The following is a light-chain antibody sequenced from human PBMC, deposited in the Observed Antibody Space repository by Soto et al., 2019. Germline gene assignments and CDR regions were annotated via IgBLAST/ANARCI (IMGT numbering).Light chain of an antibody. CDR3: SPYASSSTS. V-gene: IGLV2-14*03. J-gene: IGLJ1*01. CDR2: EVS. CDR1: SSDVGGYNY. Sequence: QSVLTQPASVSGSPGQSITISCTGTSSDVGGYNYVSWYQQHPGKAPKLMIYEVSNRPSGVSNRFSGSKSGNTASLTISGLQAEDEADYYCSPYASSSTSFGTGTKVTVL.